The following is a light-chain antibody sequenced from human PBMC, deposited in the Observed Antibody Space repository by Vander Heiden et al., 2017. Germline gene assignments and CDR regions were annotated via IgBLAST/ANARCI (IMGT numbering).Light chain of an antibody. J-gene: IGKJ5*01. Sequence: DIVMTQSPDSLAVSLGERATINCKSSQDLLYSPNNKNYLAWYQQKPGQPPKLLIYWASTRESGVPDRFSGSGSGTDFTLTISSLQAEDVAVYYCQHYCTLPLTFGQGTRLEIQ. V-gene: IGKV4-1*01. CDR1: QDLLYSPNNKNY. CDR3: QHYCTLPLT. CDR2: WAS.